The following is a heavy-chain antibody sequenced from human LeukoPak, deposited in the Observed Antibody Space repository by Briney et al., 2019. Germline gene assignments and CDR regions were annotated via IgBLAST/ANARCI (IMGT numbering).Heavy chain of an antibody. CDR3: ARVYSSSWFESVWFDP. J-gene: IGHJ5*02. CDR1: GGSISSYY. CDR2: IYYSVST. D-gene: IGHD6-13*01. Sequence: SETLSLTCTVTGGSISSYYWSWIRQPPGKGLEWIGYIYYSVSTNYNPSLKSRVTISVDTSKNQFSLKLSSVTAADTAVYYCARVYSSSWFESVWFDPWGQGTLVTVSS. V-gene: IGHV4-59*01.